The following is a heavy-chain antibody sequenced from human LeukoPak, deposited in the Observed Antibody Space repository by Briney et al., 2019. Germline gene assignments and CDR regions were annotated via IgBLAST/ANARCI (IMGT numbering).Heavy chain of an antibody. CDR1: GFTFSSYE. Sequence: GGSPRLSCAAPGFTFSSYEMNWVRQAPGKGLEWVSYISSSGSTIYYADSVKGRFTISRDNAKNSLYLQMNSLRAEDTAVYYCAELGITMIGGVWGKGTTVTISS. V-gene: IGHV3-48*03. D-gene: IGHD3-10*02. J-gene: IGHJ6*04. CDR2: ISSSGSTI. CDR3: AELGITMIGGV.